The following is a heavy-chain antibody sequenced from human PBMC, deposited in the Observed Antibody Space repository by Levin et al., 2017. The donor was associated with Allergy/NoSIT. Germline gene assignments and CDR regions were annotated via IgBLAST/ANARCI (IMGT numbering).Heavy chain of an antibody. CDR2: ISYDGSNK. J-gene: IGHJ3*02. CDR3: AKVQSGYDLLSAFDI. Sequence: GGSLRLSCAASGFTFSSYGMHWVRQAPGKGLEWVAVISYDGSNKYYADSVKGRFTISRDNSKNTLYLQMNSLRAEDTAVYYCAKVQSGYDLLSAFDIWGQGTMVTVSS. D-gene: IGHD5-12*01. CDR1: GFTFSSYG. V-gene: IGHV3-30*18.